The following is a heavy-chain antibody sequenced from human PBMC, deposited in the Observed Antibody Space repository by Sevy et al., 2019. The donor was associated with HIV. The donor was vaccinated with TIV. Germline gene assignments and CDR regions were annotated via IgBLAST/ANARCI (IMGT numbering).Heavy chain of an antibody. CDR1: EFTFRDYT. Sequence: GGSLRLSCAASEFTFRDYTMNWVRQTPGKGLEWVSYISSGSSYIRYADSVKGRFTISRDNAENSLYHQMNSLRAEDTGVYYCARDRDYYGSGTYDHWGQGTLVTVSS. CDR3: ARDRDYYGSGTYDH. CDR2: ISSGSSYI. D-gene: IGHD3-10*01. J-gene: IGHJ4*02. V-gene: IGHV3-21*06.